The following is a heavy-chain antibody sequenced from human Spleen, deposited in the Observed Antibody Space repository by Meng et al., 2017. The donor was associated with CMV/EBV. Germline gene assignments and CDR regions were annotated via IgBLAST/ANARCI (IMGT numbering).Heavy chain of an antibody. Sequence: SGYTFTGHYVHWVRQAPGQGLEWMGWINPYSGDTNFAQKFQGRITMTRDTSISTAYVELRGLRSDDTAFYFCAREDVALVTGLFDIWGQGTLVTVSS. D-gene: IGHD5-18*01. CDR2: INPYSGDT. J-gene: IGHJ1*01. CDR1: GYTFTGHY. V-gene: IGHV1-2*02. CDR3: AREDVALVTGLFDI.